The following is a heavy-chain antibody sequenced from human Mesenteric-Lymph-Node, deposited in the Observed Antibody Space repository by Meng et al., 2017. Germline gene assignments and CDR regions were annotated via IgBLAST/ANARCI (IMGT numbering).Heavy chain of an antibody. CDR2: IYYSGST. V-gene: IGHV4-39*07. CDR3: ARDKTSPGYFDL. CDR1: GGSISSSSYF. Sequence: SETLSLTCTVSGGSISSSSYFWGWIRQPPGKGLEWIGSIYYSGSTYDNPSLKSRVTISVDTSKNQFSLTVRSVTAADTAVYYCARDKTSPGYFDLWGRGTLVTVSS. J-gene: IGHJ2*01.